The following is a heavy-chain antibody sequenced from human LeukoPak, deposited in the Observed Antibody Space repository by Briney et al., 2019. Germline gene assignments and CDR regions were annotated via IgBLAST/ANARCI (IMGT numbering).Heavy chain of an antibody. CDR3: ARDGYSDSSGYDYPPSV. CDR2: MSYSGSS. V-gene: IGHV4-59*01. D-gene: IGHD3-22*01. CDR1: GGSISTYY. Sequence: SETLSLTCTVSGGSISTYYWSWIRQPPGKGLEWMGYMSYSGSSSYNPSLRSRVTISVDASKKQFSLKLSSVTAADTAVYYCARDGYSDSSGYDYPPSVWGQGTLVTVSS. J-gene: IGHJ4*02.